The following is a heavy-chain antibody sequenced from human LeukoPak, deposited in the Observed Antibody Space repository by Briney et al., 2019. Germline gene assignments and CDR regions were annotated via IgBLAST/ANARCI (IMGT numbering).Heavy chain of an antibody. CDR2: IRSKAYGGTT. J-gene: IGHJ6*03. V-gene: IGHV3-49*04. D-gene: IGHD2-2*01. CDR1: GFTFGDYA. Sequence: GGSLRLSCTASGFTFGDYAMSWVRQAPGKGLEWVGFIRSKAYGGTTEYAESVKGRFTISRDDYKSIAYLQMNSLKTEDTAVYYCTRGGGVAVVPASARNYYYMDVWGKGTTVTVSS. CDR3: TRGGGVAVVPASARNYYYMDV.